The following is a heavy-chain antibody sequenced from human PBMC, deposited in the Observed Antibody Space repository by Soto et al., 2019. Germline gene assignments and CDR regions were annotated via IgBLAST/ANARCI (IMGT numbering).Heavy chain of an antibody. J-gene: IGHJ6*02. D-gene: IGHD3-3*01. Sequence: PSETLSLTCTVSGGSISSGGYYWSWIRHHPGKGLEWIGYIYYSGSTYYNPSLKSRVTISVDTSKNQFSLKLSSVTAADTAVYYCARARRSAAYYDFWSGFYGMDVWGQGTTVTVAS. CDR3: ARARRSAAYYDFWSGFYGMDV. CDR2: IYYSGST. CDR1: GGSISSGGYY. V-gene: IGHV4-31*03.